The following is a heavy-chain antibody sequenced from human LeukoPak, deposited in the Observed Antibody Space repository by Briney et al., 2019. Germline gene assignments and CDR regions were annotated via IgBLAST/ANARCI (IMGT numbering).Heavy chain of an antibody. Sequence: GGSLRLSCAASGFTFDDYGMSWVRQAPGKGLEWVSGINWNGGSTGYADSVKGRFTISRDNAKNSLYLQMNSLRAEDTALYYCARVQTYYDFWSGYYRAWYFDLWGRGTPATVSS. D-gene: IGHD3-3*01. J-gene: IGHJ2*01. CDR3: ARVQTYYDFWSGYYRAWYFDL. V-gene: IGHV3-20*04. CDR1: GFTFDDYG. CDR2: INWNGGST.